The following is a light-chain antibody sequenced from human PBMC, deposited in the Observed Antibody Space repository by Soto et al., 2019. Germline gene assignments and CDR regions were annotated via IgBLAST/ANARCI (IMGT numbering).Light chain of an antibody. Sequence: DIQITQSPSTLSASVGDRVTITCRASQSISKWLAWYQQKPGKAPKVLIYMASTLESGVPSRFSGSGSGTDFTLTISSLQPDDFATYYCQHYGGWAFGQGTRVEVK. CDR3: QHYGGWA. CDR1: QSISKW. J-gene: IGKJ1*01. CDR2: MAS. V-gene: IGKV1-5*03.